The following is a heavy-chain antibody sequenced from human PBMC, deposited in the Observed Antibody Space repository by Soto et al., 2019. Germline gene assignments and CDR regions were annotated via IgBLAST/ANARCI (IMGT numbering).Heavy chain of an antibody. D-gene: IGHD4-4*01. V-gene: IGHV3-30*18. CDR1: GFTFSSYG. CDR3: ANDDYSFWFDP. J-gene: IGHJ5*02. CDR2: ISYDGSNK. Sequence: GGSLRLSCAASGFTFSSYGMHWVRQAPGKGLEWVAVISYDGSNKYYADSVKGRFTISRDNSKNTLYLQMNSLRAEDTAVYYCANDDYSFWFDPWGQGTLVTVSS.